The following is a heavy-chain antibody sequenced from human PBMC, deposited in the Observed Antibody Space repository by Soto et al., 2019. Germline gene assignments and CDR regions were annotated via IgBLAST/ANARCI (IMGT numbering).Heavy chain of an antibody. D-gene: IGHD3-9*01. J-gene: IGHJ5*02. CDR3: AREFDTLGWCDP. Sequence: PGESLKISCEGSGYSFANYWISWVRQTPGKGLEWMGRIDPSDSYTKYSPSCQGHVTISADESTNTAYLQWSSLQAPDTAIYDCAREFDTLGWCDPWGQGTLVTVSS. V-gene: IGHV5-10-1*01. CDR1: GYSFANYW. CDR2: IDPSDSYT.